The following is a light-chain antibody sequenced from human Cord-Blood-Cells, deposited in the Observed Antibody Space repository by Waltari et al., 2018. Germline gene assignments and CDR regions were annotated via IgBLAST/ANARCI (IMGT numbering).Light chain of an antibody. CDR1: QSISSY. CDR3: QQSYSTPWT. V-gene: IGKV1-39*01. Sequence: DIQMTQSPSSLSASVGDRVTITCRASQSISSYLNWYQQKQWKAPKLLIYAASSLQSGVPSRFSGSGSGTDFTRTISSLQPEDFATYYCQQSYSTPWTFGQGTKVEIK. J-gene: IGKJ1*01. CDR2: AAS.